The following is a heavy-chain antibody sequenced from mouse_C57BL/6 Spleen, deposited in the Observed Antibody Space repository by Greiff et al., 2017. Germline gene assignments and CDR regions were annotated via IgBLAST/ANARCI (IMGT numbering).Heavy chain of an antibody. D-gene: IGHD2-2*01. CDR3: ARMEVTRAMDY. J-gene: IGHJ4*01. V-gene: IGHV5-17*01. CDR2: ISSGSSTI. Sequence: DVQLVESGGGLVKPGGSLKLSCAASGFTFSDYGMHWVRQAPEKGLEWVAYISSGSSTIYYADTVKGRFTISRDNAKNNLFLQMTSLMSEDTAMYYCARMEVTRAMDYWGQGTSVTVSS. CDR1: GFTFSDYG.